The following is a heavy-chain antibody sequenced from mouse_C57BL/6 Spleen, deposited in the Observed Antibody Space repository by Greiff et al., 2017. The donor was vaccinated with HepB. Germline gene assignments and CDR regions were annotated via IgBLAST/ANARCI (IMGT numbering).Heavy chain of an antibody. V-gene: IGHV5-4*01. Sequence: EVKLQESGGGLVKPGGSLKLSCAASGFTFSSYAMSWVRQTPEKRLEWVATISDGGSYTYYPDNVKGRFTISRDNAKNNLYLQMSHLKSEDTAMYYCARDDDYDGAWFAYWGQGTLVTVSA. J-gene: IGHJ3*01. D-gene: IGHD2-4*01. CDR2: ISDGGSYT. CDR1: GFTFSSYA. CDR3: ARDDDYDGAWFAY.